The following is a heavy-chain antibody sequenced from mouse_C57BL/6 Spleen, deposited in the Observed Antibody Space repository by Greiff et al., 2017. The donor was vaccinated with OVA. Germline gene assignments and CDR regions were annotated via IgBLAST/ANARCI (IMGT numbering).Heavy chain of an antibody. D-gene: IGHD1-1*01. Sequence: EVQRVESGAELVRPGSSVKMSCKTSGYTFTSYGINWVKQRPGQGLEWIGYIYIGNGYTEYNEKFKGKATLTSDTSSSTAYMQLSSLTSEDSAIYFCAGITTVVATSGYAMDYWGQGTSVTVSS. CDR3: AGITTVVATSGYAMDY. J-gene: IGHJ4*01. V-gene: IGHV1-58*01. CDR2: IYIGNGYT. CDR1: GYTFTSYG.